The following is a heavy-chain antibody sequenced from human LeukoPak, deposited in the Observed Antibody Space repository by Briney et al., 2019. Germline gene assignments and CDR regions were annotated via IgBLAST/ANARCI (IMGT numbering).Heavy chain of an antibody. Sequence: ASVKVSCKTSGYTFTTYAMHWVRQAPGQRLEWMGWINAGNGNTKYSQKFQGRVTITRDTYASTAYMELSSLRSEDTAVYHCARVNYYDSSGGSPFDYWGQGTLVTVSS. CDR3: ARVNYYDSSGGSPFDY. CDR1: GYTFTTYA. J-gene: IGHJ4*02. V-gene: IGHV1-3*01. D-gene: IGHD3-22*01. CDR2: INAGNGNT.